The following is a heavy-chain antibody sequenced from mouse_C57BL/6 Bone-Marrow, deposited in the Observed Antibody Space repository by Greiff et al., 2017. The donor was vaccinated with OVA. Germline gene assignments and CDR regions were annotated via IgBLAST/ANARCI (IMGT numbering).Heavy chain of an antibody. CDR3: AREKLLGRFAY. Sequence: EVKLQQSGPELVKPGASVKISCKASGFTFTDYYMNWVKQSHGKSLEWIGDINPNNGGTSYNQKFKGKATLTVDKSSSTAYMELRSLTPEDSAVYYCAREKLLGRFAYWGQGTLVTVSA. D-gene: IGHD4-1*01. V-gene: IGHV1-26*01. CDR2: INPNNGGT. J-gene: IGHJ3*01. CDR1: GFTFTDYY.